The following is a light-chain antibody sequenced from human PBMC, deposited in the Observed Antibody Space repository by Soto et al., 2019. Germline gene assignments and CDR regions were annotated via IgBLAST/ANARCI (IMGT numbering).Light chain of an antibody. CDR2: ATS. CDR3: QQFGGSPPEYT. V-gene: IGKV3-20*01. J-gene: IGKJ2*01. CDR1: QSVSSSY. Sequence: EIVLTKSPGTLSLSPGDRATLSCRASQSVSSSYFAWYQQKPGQAPRLLIFATSSRATGIPDRFSGSGSGTDFTLTISRLEPEDFAVYYCQQFGGSPPEYTFGQGAKLEI.